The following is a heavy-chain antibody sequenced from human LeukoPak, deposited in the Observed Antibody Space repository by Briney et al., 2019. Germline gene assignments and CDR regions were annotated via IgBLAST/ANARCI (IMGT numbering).Heavy chain of an antibody. CDR3: AKDIWDIVVVPAAILDY. J-gene: IGHJ4*02. D-gene: IGHD2-2*01. CDR1: GFTFSSYW. CDR2: ISGSGGST. V-gene: IGHV3-23*01. Sequence: GGSLRLSCAASGFTFSSYWMSWVRQAPGKGLEWVSGISGSGGSTYYADSVKGRFTISRDNSKNTLYLQMNSLRAEDTAVYYCAKDIWDIVVVPAAILDYWGQGTLVTVSS.